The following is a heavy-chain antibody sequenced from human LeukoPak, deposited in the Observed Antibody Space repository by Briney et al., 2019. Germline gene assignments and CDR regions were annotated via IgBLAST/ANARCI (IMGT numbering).Heavy chain of an antibody. V-gene: IGHV4-34*01. CDR1: GGSFSGCY. D-gene: IGHD3-10*01. Sequence: PSETLSLTCAVYGGSFSGCYWSWIRQSPGKGLEWIGEINQSGTTNYNPSLKSRVTISIDTSKNQFSLKLNSVTAADTAVYYCAINDGGGSYYKSDFWGQGILVTVSS. J-gene: IGHJ4*02. CDR2: INQSGTT. CDR3: AINDGGGSYYKSDF.